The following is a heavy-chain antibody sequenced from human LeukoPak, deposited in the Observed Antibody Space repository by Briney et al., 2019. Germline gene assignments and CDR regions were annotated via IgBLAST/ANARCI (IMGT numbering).Heavy chain of an antibody. CDR2: ICSSSTI. CDR3: AREQKYGDYSLYY. V-gene: IGHV3-48*01. Sequence: GGSLRLSCAASGFTFSSYSMNWVRQAPGKGLEWVSYICSSSTIYYADSVKGRFTISRDNTKNSLYLQMNSLRAEDTAVYYCAREQKYGDYSLYYWGQGALVTVSS. CDR1: GFTFSSYS. J-gene: IGHJ4*02. D-gene: IGHD4-17*01.